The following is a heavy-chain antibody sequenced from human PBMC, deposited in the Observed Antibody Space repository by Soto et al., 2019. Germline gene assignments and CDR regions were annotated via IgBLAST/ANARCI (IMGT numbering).Heavy chain of an antibody. CDR2: ISGSGGST. V-gene: IGHV3-23*01. Sequence: GSLRLSCAASGFTVSSNYMSWVRQAPGKGLEWVSAISGSGGSTYYADSVKGRFTISRDNSKNTLYLQMNSLRAEDTAVYYCAKGGGLYYYYMDVWGKGTTVTVSS. CDR1: GFTVSSNY. D-gene: IGHD3-16*01. J-gene: IGHJ6*03. CDR3: AKGGGLYYYYMDV.